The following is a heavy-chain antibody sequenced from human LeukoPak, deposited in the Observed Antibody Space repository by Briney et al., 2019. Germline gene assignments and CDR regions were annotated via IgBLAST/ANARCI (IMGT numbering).Heavy chain of an antibody. D-gene: IGHD6-13*01. CDR3: ASFSSSWRGSWFDP. CDR1: GGYFSGYY. V-gene: IGHV4-34*01. CDR2: INHSGST. Sequence: ASETLSLTYAVYGGYFSGYYWSWIRQPPGKGLEWIGEINHSGSTNYNPSLKSRVTISVDTSKNQFSLKLSSVTAADTAVYYCASFSSSWRGSWFDPWGQGTLVTVSS. J-gene: IGHJ5*02.